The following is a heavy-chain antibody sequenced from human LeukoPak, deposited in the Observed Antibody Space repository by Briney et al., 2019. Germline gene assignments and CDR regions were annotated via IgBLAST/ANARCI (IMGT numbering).Heavy chain of an antibody. CDR1: GGSFSGYY. CDR2: INHSGST. CDR3: AREGRGGYCSGGSCYQTSAFDI. D-gene: IGHD2-15*01. J-gene: IGHJ3*02. V-gene: IGHV4-34*01. Sequence: SETLSLTCAVYGGSFSGYYWSWIRQPPGKGLEWIGEINHSGSTNHNPSLKSRVTISVDTSKNQFSLKLSSVTAADTAVYYCAREGRGGYCSGGSCYQTSAFDIWGQGTMVTVSS.